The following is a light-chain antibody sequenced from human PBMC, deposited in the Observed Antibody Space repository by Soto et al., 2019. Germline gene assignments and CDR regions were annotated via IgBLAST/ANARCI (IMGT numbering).Light chain of an antibody. Sequence: ALTQPASVSGCPGQSITISCTGTSSDVGGYNYVSWYQQHPGKAPKLMIYDVSNRPSGVSNRFSGSKSGSTASLTISGLQAEDEADYYCSSYTSSSTQVFGTGTKVTVL. CDR3: SSYTSSSTQV. CDR2: DVS. J-gene: IGLJ1*01. CDR1: SSDVGGYNY. V-gene: IGLV2-14*01.